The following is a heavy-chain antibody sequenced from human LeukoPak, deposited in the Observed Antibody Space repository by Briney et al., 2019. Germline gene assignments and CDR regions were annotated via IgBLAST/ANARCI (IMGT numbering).Heavy chain of an antibody. D-gene: IGHD5-12*01. V-gene: IGHV5-10-1*01. CDR3: ASGRGWLLGWDY. CDR2: IDPSDSYT. J-gene: IGHJ4*02. Sequence: GESLKISCKGSRYSFTNYWISWVRQMPGKGLEWVGNIDPSDSYTNYSPSFQGHVTISADKSISTAYLQWNNLQASDTAIYYCASGRGWLLGWDYWGQGTLVTVSS. CDR1: RYSFTNYW.